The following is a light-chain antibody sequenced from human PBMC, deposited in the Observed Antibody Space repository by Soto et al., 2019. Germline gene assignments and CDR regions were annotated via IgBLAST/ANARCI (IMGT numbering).Light chain of an antibody. CDR2: TDH. J-gene: IGLJ2*01. CDR1: SSNIGTNT. V-gene: IGLV1-44*01. CDR3: AAWDGSLNGVL. Sequence: QSVLTQPPSASGTPGQRVTISCSGGSSNIGTNTVNWYKQVPGTAPTLLIYTDHQRPARVPDRFSGSRSGTSASLAISGLQSEDEADYYCAAWDGSLNGVLFGGGTK.